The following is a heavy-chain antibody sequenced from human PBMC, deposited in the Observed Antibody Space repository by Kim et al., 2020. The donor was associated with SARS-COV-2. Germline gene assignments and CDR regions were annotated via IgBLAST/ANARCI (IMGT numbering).Heavy chain of an antibody. CDR2: INPNVGTP. V-gene: IGHV1-69*05. D-gene: IGHD6-6*01. CDR1: GYTFTSYS. Sequence: SVKVSCKASGYTFTSYSISWVRQAPGQGLEWMGGINPNVGTPNYPQKFQGRVTSTTNESTSTPYMDLTSRRPETTPVYYCASNLLYIGSTAYF. J-gene: IGHJ1*01. CDR3: ASNLLYIGSTAYF.